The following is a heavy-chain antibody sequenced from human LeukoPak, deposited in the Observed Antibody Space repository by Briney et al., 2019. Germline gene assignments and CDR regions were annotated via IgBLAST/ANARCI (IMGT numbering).Heavy chain of an antibody. J-gene: IGHJ5*02. D-gene: IGHD1-1*01. CDR2: ISAYNGNT. CDR3: ARGRRQLERQVYWFDP. Sequence: ASVKVSCKASGYTFTSYGISWVRQAPGQGLEWMGWISAYNGNTNYAQKLQGRVTMTTDTSTSTAYMELRSLRSDDTAVYYCARGRRQLERQVYWFDPWGQGALVTVSS. V-gene: IGHV1-18*01. CDR1: GYTFTSYG.